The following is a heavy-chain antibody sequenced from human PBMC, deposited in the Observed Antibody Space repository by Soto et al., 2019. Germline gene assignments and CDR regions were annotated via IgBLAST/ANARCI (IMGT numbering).Heavy chain of an antibody. Sequence: QVQLVQSGAEVKKPGSSVKVSCKASGGTFSSYAISWVRQAPGQGLEWMGGIIPIFGTANYAQKFQGRVTITADESTSTAYMELSSLRSEDTAVYYCAIGNKARYYDFWSCYYSSDWFDPWGQGTLVTVSS. D-gene: IGHD3-3*01. CDR3: AIGNKARYYDFWSCYYSSDWFDP. CDR2: IIPIFGTA. V-gene: IGHV1-69*01. CDR1: GGTFSSYA. J-gene: IGHJ5*02.